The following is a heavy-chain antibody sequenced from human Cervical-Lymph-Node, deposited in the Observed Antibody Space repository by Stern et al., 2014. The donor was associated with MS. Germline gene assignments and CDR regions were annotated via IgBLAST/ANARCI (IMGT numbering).Heavy chain of an antibody. D-gene: IGHD3-3*01. J-gene: IGHJ4*02. Sequence: VQLVESGGGVVQPGRSLRLSCAASGFTFSAYALHWVRQAPGTGLEWAAAISYDGTNEYYADSVRGRFTISRDNSKNTVYLQMNSLWPEDTAVYYCARGIAVFGVVIGYFDYWGQGTLVTVSS. CDR3: ARGIAVFGVVIGYFDY. V-gene: IGHV3-30*04. CDR2: ISYDGTNE. CDR1: GFTFSAYA.